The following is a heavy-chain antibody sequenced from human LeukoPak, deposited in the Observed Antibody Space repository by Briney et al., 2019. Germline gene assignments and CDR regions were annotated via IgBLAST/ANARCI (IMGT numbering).Heavy chain of an antibody. CDR2: INLDGSEK. D-gene: IGHD5-12*01. J-gene: IGHJ4*02. V-gene: IGHV3-7*01. Sequence: GRSLRLSCTASGFIFSTSWMTWVRQAPGKGLEWVANINLDGSEKYYVDSVKGRFTISRDNAKNSLYLQMNSLRAEDTAVYYCARGITSGPRRYDLRNFDYWGQGTPVTVSS. CDR3: ARGITSGPRRYDLRNFDY. CDR1: GFIFSTSW.